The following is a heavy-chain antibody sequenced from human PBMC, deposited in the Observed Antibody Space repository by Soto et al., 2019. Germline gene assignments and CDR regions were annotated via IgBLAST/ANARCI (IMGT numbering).Heavy chain of an antibody. CDR2: IYYSGST. D-gene: IGHD5-18*01. V-gene: IGHV4-59*01. CDR3: DRGGYIYGPDAFDI. CDR1: GGSISSYY. J-gene: IGHJ3*02. Sequence: LETLSLTCTVSGGSISSYYWSWIQQPPGKGLEWIGYIYYSGSTNYSPSLKSRVTISVDTSKHQFSLNLRSVTAADTAVYYCDRGGYIYGPDAFDIWGKGIMVT.